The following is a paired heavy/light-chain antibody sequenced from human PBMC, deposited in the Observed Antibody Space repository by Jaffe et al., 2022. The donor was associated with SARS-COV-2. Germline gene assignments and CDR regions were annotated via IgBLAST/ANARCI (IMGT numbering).Heavy chain of an antibody. J-gene: IGHJ6*02. CDR2: TSYHGSYE. CDR1: GFTFSYYG. V-gene: IGHV3-30*18. Sequence: QVQLVESGGGLVQPGRSLRLSCAASGFTFSYYGMHWVRQAPGRGLEWVAITSYHGSYEQYGDSVKGRFTISRDNSKNILYLQMNSLRAEDTAVYYCAKDRLYCSRTSCLESGVYYSYTMDVWGQGTTVTVSS. D-gene: IGHD2-2*01. CDR3: AKDRLYCSRTSCLESGVYYSYTMDV.
Light chain of an antibody. CDR2: GAS. J-gene: IGKJ4*01. V-gene: IGKV1-39*01. CDR3: QQSYTSPLS. CDR1: QNIKHN. Sequence: DIQMTQSPSSLSASVGDRVTITCRANQNIKHNLNWYQQETGKAPKLLIYGASSLQSGVPSRFSGSGSGADFSLTISSLQIEDFATYFCQQSYTSPLSFGAGTKVEIK.